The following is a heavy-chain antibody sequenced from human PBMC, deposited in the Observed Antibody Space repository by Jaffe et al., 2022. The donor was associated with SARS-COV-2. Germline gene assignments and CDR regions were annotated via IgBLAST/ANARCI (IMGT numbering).Heavy chain of an antibody. CDR3: SRDPRGYGGYDGFDY. CDR1: GFIFSSYS. J-gene: IGHJ4*02. CDR2: ISSSSSYI. V-gene: IGHV3-21*01. Sequence: EVQLVESGGGLVKPGGSLRLSCAASGFIFSSYSMNWVRQAPGKGLEWVSSISSSSSYIYYADSVKGRFTISRDNAKNSLYLQMNSLRAEDTAVYHCSRDPRGYGGYDGFDYWGQGTLVTVSS. D-gene: IGHD5-12*01.